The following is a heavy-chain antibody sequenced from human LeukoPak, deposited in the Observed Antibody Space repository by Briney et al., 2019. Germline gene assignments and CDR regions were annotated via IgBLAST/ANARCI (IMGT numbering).Heavy chain of an antibody. D-gene: IGHD5-24*01. Sequence: GESLKISCQGSGYMFTTYWIAWVRQMPGKGLEWMGIVYPGNSDTTYSPSFQGQVTISADKSLNTAYLQWSSLEASDTAMYYCARVEMTTMPTYYLDYWGQGSLITVSS. CDR3: ARVEMTTMPTYYLDY. V-gene: IGHV5-51*01. J-gene: IGHJ4*02. CDR1: GYMFTTYW. CDR2: VYPGNSDT.